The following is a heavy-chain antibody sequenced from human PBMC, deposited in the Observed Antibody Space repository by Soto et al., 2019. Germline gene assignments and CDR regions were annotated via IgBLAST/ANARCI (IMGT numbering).Heavy chain of an antibody. J-gene: IGHJ4*02. CDR3: ARGLLYAKTSFDS. V-gene: IGHV1-69*06. Sequence: QVQLVQSGAEVKKPGSSVKVSCKASGDTFTTNSLNWVRQAPGQGLEWMGGIIPVVGTTKYAQKYQDRVTITGDKYTNTDYMELSSLRSDDPAVYYCARGLLYAKTSFDSWGQGTPVTVSS. CDR2: IIPVVGTT. CDR1: GDTFTTNS. D-gene: IGHD2-8*01.